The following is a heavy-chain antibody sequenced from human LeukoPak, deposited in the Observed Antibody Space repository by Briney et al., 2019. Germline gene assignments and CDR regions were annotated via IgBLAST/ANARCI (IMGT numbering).Heavy chain of an antibody. J-gene: IGHJ3*02. V-gene: IGHV4-30-2*01. CDR2: IYHSGST. CDR1: GGSISSGGYY. D-gene: IGHD1-20*01. CDR3: ATVGEITGPPPGAFDI. Sequence: PSETLSLTCTVSGGSISSGGYYWSWIRQPPGKGLEWIGYIYHSGSTYYNPSLKSRVTISVDRSKNRFSLKLSSVTAADTAVYYCATVGEITGPPPGAFDIWGQGTMVTVSS.